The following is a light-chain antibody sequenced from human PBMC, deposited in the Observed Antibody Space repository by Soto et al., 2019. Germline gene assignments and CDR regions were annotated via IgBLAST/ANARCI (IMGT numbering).Light chain of an antibody. CDR1: QTISSW. CDR2: KAS. V-gene: IGKV1-5*03. Sequence: DIQMPQSPSPLSGSVGDGVTSTCRASQTISSWLAWYQQKPGKAPKLLIYKASTLKSGVPSRFSGSGSGTEITLTISSLQPDDFATYYCQHYNSYSEAFGQGTKVDIK. J-gene: IGKJ1*01. CDR3: QHYNSYSEA.